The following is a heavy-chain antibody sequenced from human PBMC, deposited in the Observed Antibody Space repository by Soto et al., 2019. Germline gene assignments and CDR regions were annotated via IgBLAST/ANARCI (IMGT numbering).Heavy chain of an antibody. V-gene: IGHV4-30-2*01. J-gene: IGHJ5*02. CDR2: ISHSDNT. CDR3: ARAEGYCRTSACYNNWFDP. Sequence: QLQLQESGSGLVKPSQTLSLTCTVSGDSISSGAYSWSWIRQPPGKGLELLGYISHSDNTYYNPSLKSRLTISVDRSKNQVSLKVDSVTAADTAVYYCARAEGYCRTSACYNNWFDPWGQGTLVTVSS. CDR1: GDSISSGAYS. D-gene: IGHD2-2*01.